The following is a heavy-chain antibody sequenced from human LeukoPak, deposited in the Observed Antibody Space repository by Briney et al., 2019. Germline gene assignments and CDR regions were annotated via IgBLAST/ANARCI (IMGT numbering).Heavy chain of an antibody. CDR1: GFTFSSYA. J-gene: IGHJ3*02. Sequence: GGSLRLSCAACGFTFSSYAMHWDRQAPGKGLEWVAVISYDGSNKYYADSVKGRFTISRDNSKNTLYLQMNSLRAEDTAVYYCARGVDDLLCFGELELDAFDIWGQGTMVTVSS. V-gene: IGHV3-30*04. D-gene: IGHD3-10*01. CDR2: ISYDGSNK. CDR3: ARGVDDLLCFGELELDAFDI.